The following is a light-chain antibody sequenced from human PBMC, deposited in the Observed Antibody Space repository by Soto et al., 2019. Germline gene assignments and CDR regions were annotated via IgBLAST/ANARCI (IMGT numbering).Light chain of an antibody. CDR2: GNR. V-gene: IGLV1-40*01. CDR3: QAYDYSLTASV. Sequence: QSVLTQPPSVSGAPGQRVTISCTGTSSNLGAGYDVHWAQQLPGAAPKLVIFGNRNRPSGVPERFSGSKSGTSASLAITGLQAEDEADYYCQAYDYSLTASVFGGGTKLPVL. J-gene: IGLJ3*02. CDR1: SSNLGAGYD.